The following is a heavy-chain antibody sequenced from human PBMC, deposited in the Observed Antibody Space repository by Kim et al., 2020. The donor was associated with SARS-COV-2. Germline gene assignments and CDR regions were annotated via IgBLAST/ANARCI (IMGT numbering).Heavy chain of an antibody. J-gene: IGHJ3*02. V-gene: IGHV4-39*01. Sequence: NPSISSRVTISVDTSKTQFALKLSSVTAADTAVYYCPGSGSYSGNAFDSWGQGTMVTVSS. D-gene: IGHD3-10*01. CDR3: PGSGSYSGNAFDS.